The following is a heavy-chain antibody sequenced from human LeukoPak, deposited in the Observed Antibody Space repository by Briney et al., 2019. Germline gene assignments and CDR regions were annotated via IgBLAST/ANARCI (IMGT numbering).Heavy chain of an antibody. CDR3: AREGYYGSGSPPSLYFDY. V-gene: IGHV3-7*01. J-gene: IGHJ4*02. CDR1: GFTFSSHW. CDR2: INQDGSEK. D-gene: IGHD3-10*01. Sequence: GGSLRLSCAVSGFTFSSHWMSWVRQAPGKGLEWVANINQDGSEKHYVDSVKGRFTISRDNSRSTLYLQMNSLRPEDTAIYYCAREGYYGSGSPPSLYFDYWGQGTLVTVSS.